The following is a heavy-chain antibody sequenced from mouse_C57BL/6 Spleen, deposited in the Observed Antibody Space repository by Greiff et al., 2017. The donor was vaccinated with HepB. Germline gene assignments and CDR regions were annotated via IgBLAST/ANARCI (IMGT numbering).Heavy chain of an antibody. D-gene: IGHD1-1*01. CDR3: ARNYDYAMDY. CDR2: ISSGGSYT. J-gene: IGHJ4*01. V-gene: IGHV5-6*01. Sequence: EVHLVESGGDLVKPGGSLKLSCAASGFTFSSYGMSWVRQTPDKRLEWVATISSGGSYTYYPDSVKGRFTISRDNAKNTLYLQMSSLKSEDTAMYYCARNYDYAMDYWGQGTSVTVSS. CDR1: GFTFSSYG.